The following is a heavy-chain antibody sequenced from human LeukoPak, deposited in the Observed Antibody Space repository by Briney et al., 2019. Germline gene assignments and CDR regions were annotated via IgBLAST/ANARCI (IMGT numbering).Heavy chain of an antibody. Sequence: GGSLRLSCAASGFTFSSYSMNWVRQAPGTGLERVSSISSSSSYIYYADSVKGRFTISRDNAKNSLYLQMNSLRAEDTAVYYCAREIAAAGTIFDYWGQGTLVTVSS. CDR3: AREIAAAGTIFDY. J-gene: IGHJ4*02. V-gene: IGHV3-21*01. CDR2: ISSSSSYI. D-gene: IGHD6-13*01. CDR1: GFTFSSYS.